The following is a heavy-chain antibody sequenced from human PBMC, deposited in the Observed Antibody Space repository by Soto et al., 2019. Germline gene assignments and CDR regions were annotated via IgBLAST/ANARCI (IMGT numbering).Heavy chain of an antibody. V-gene: IGHV1-18*01. CDR3: ATESLLRPFNWFDP. J-gene: IGHJ5*02. Sequence: GVTVQVSCKTSGYSFHTCGITSVRQAPGQGLEWMGLLSPSNSYTKSADKFQGRVTMTTHTSTNTAYMELRSLTYDDTAIYYCATESLLRPFNWFDPWRQGTLVTVSS. CDR1: GYSFHTCG. D-gene: IGHD2-15*01. CDR2: LSPSNSYT.